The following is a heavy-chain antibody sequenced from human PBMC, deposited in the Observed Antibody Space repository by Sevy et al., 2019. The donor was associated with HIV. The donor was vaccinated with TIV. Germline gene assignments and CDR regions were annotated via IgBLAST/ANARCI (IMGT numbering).Heavy chain of an antibody. CDR2: IKQDAGQK. V-gene: IGHV3-7*01. Sequence: GGSLRLSCAASGFTFSKYWMGWVRQAPGKGLEWVANIKQDAGQKYDVDSVKGQFTISRDNAKNSLYLQMNSLRAEDTAVYFCVSDDRNNYFHHWGQGTLGTVS. CDR3: VSDDRNNYFHH. CDR1: GFTFSKYW. D-gene: IGHD3-22*01. J-gene: IGHJ4*02.